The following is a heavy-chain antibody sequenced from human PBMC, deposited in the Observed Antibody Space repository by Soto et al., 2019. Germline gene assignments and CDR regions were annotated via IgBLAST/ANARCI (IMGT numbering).Heavy chain of an antibody. CDR1: GFTFSSYG. V-gene: IGHV3-33*01. CDR3: ARDLRRWQQLVLFNGMDV. J-gene: IGHJ6*02. Sequence: GGSLRLSCAASGFTFSSYGMHWVRQAPGKGLEWVAVIWYDGSNKYYADSVKGRFTISRDNSKNRWYLQMNSLRAEDTAVYYCARDLRRWQQLVLFNGMDVWGQGTTVTVSS. CDR2: IWYDGSNK. D-gene: IGHD6-13*01.